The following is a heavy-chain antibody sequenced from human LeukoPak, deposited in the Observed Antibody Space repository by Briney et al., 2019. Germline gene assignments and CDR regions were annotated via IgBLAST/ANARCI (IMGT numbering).Heavy chain of an antibody. CDR2: ISAYNGNT. J-gene: IGHJ4*02. V-gene: IGHV1-18*01. CDR1: GYTFTSYG. CDR3: ARARGYYYDSSAGAADY. D-gene: IGHD3-22*01. Sequence: ASVEVSCKASGYTFTSYGISWVRQAPGQGLEWMGWISAYNGNTNYAQKLQGRVTMTTDTSTSTAYMELRSLRSDDTAVYYCARARGYYYDSSAGAADYWGQGTLVTVSS.